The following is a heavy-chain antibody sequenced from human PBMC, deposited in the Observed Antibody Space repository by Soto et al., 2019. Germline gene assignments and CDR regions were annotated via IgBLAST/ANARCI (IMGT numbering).Heavy chain of an antibody. CDR2: MNPNSGNT. J-gene: IGHJ5*02. CDR1: GYTFTSYD. Sequence: QVQLVQSGAEVKKPGASVKVSCKASGYTFTSYDINWVRQATGQGLEWMGWMNPNSGNTGYAQKCQGRVTMTRNTSISTAYMELSSLRSEDTAVYYCARGALGGYGSGSYPAHTWFDPWGQGTLVTVSS. V-gene: IGHV1-8*01. D-gene: IGHD3-10*01. CDR3: ARGALGGYGSGSYPAHTWFDP.